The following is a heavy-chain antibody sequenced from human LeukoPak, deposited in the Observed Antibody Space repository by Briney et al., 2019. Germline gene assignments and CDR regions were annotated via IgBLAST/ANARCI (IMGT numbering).Heavy chain of an antibody. V-gene: IGHV5-51*01. J-gene: IGHJ4*02. Sequence: PGESLKISCKGSGYRFTTYWIGWVRQMPGKGLEWMGIIYPGDSETRYSPSFEGQVTISADKSITTAYLQWSSLKASDTAMYYCARLSGDGYNSLDSWGQGTLVTVSS. CDR2: IYPGDSET. D-gene: IGHD5-24*01. CDR1: GYRFTTYW. CDR3: ARLSGDGYNSLDS.